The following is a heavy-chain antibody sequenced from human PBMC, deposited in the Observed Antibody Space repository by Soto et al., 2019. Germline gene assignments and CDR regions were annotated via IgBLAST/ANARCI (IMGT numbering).Heavy chain of an antibody. CDR2: IYYSGRT. D-gene: IGHD6-13*01. J-gene: IGHJ4*02. V-gene: IGHV4-31*01. Sequence: QVQLQESGPGLVKPSQTLSLTCTVSGGSISSGGYFWSWVRQHPGKGLEWIGNIYYSGRTYYNPSLKRLVTISVDTSKNQFSLKLSSVTAADTAVYYCARFAREENPKVGSWYYFDYWGQGTRVTVSS. CDR1: GGSISSGGYF. CDR3: ARFAREENPKVGSWYYFDY.